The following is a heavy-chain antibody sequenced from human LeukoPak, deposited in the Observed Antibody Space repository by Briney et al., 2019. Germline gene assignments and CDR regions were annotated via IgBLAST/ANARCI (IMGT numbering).Heavy chain of an antibody. CDR2: IYYSGST. J-gene: IGHJ4*02. D-gene: IGHD5-18*01. V-gene: IGHV4-59*08. CDR1: GGSISSYY. CDR3: ARWGYSYGDDY. Sequence: PSETLSLTRGVSGGSISSYYWSWIRQPPGKGLEGIGNIYYSGSTNYNPSLKSRVTISVDTSKNQFSLKVASVTAADTAVYYCARWGYSYGDDYWGQGTLVTVSS.